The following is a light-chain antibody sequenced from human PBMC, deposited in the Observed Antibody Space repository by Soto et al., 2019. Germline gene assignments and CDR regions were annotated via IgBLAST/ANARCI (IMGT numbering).Light chain of an antibody. Sequence: ALTQPPSASGSPGQSVTISCTGTSSDIGNYKFVSWYQQHPGRAPKLIIYEVSLRPSGVPDRFSGSKSGNTASLTVSGLQDEDEADYYCSSYAGSNRGYVFGTGTRSPS. CDR3: SSYAGSNRGYV. CDR1: SSDIGNYKF. CDR2: EVS. V-gene: IGLV2-8*01. J-gene: IGLJ1*01.